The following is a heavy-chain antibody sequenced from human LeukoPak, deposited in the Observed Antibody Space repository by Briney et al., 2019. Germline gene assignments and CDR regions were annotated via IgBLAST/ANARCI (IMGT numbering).Heavy chain of an antibody. D-gene: IGHD5-18*01. Sequence: GRSLRLSCAASGFTFSSYGMHWVRQAPGKGLEWVAVISYDGSNKYYADSVKGRFTISRDNAKNSLYLQMNSLRAEDTAVYYCAREGSHTASYYMDVWGKGTTVTVSS. CDR1: GFTFSSYG. J-gene: IGHJ6*03. CDR2: ISYDGSNK. CDR3: AREGSHTASYYMDV. V-gene: IGHV3-30*03.